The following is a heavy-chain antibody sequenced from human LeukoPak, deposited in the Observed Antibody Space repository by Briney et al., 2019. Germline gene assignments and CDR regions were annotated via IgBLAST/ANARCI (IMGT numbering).Heavy chain of an antibody. CDR2: IRSDGSNR. Sequence: TGGSLRLACEVSGFTLSSYGMHWVRQAPGKGLEWVSFIRSDGSNRYYADSVKGRFTLYRDSSKNTLYLQMNSLRAEDTAVYYCAKEVVEKYAFDIWGQGTMVTVSS. D-gene: IGHD5-24*01. J-gene: IGHJ3*02. CDR3: AKEVVEKYAFDI. V-gene: IGHV3-30*02. CDR1: GFTLSSYG.